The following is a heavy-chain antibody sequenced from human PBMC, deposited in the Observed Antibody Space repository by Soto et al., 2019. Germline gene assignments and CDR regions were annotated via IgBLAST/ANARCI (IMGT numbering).Heavy chain of an antibody. J-gene: IGHJ4*02. D-gene: IGHD4-17*01. V-gene: IGHV6-1*01. CDR3: ARHNYGDFDY. Sequence: SQTLLLTYAISGDSVSSNSAAWNWIRLSPSRGLEWLARTYYRSRWYNDYAVAVRSRITVNADSSKNQFSLKLSSVTAADTAVYYCARHNYGDFDYWGQGTLVTVSS. CDR1: GDSVSSNSAA. CDR2: TYYRSRWYN.